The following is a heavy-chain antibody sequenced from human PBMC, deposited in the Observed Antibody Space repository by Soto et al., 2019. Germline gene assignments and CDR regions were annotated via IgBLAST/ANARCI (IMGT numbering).Heavy chain of an antibody. CDR2: ISSSSGTI. CDR1: GFTFSSYS. V-gene: IGHV3-48*01. J-gene: IGHJ4*02. Sequence: EVQLVESGGGLVQPGGSLRLSCAASGFTFSSYSKNWVRQAPGKGLEWVSYISSSSGTIYYADSVKGRFTISRDIARNSLYLQMNSLRAEVTAVYYCARDAPPDDYWGQGTLVTVSS. CDR3: ARDAPPDDY.